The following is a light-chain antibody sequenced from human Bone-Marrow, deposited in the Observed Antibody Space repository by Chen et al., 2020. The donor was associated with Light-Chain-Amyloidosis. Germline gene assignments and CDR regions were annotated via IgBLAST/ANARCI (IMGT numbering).Light chain of an antibody. V-gene: IGLV2-14*01. Sequence: QSALTQPASVSGYPGQSITISCTGTSSDIGDYNYVSWYQQHPCKAPKLLIYDVSNRPSGVSDRLCDAKSGVTASRTISGLQAQDEADYCCSSYTSSSTRVFGGGTKLTVL. CDR1: SSDIGDYNY. CDR2: DVS. CDR3: SSYTSSSTRV. J-gene: IGLJ3*02.